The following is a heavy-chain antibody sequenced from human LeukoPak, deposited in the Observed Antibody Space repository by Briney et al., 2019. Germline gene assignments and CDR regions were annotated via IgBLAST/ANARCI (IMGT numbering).Heavy chain of an antibody. Sequence: GGSLRLSSAASGFTVSSNYMSLVRQCQGPGLERVSVIYSGGSTYYADSVKGRFTISRDNSKNTLYLQMNSLRAEDTAVYYCAVVTHRGAVGYWGQGTLVTVPS. CDR1: GFTVSSNY. CDR2: IYSGGST. CDR3: AVVTHRGAVGY. V-gene: IGHV3-66*01. J-gene: IGHJ4*02. D-gene: IGHD4-23*01.